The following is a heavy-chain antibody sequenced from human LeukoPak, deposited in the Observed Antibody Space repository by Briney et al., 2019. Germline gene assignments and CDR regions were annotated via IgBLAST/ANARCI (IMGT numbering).Heavy chain of an antibody. CDR2: IYYSGST. Sequence: SETLSPTCTVSGGSIRSYYWSWIRQPPGKGLEWIGYIYYSGSTNYNPSLKSRVTISVDTSKNQFSLKLSSVTAADTAVYYCAGAAAAYFDYWGQGTLVTVSS. D-gene: IGHD6-13*01. V-gene: IGHV4-59*01. CDR1: GGSIRSYY. J-gene: IGHJ4*02. CDR3: AGAAAAYFDY.